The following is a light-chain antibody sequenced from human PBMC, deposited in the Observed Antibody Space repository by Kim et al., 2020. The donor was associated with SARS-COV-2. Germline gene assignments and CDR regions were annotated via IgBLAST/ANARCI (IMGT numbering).Light chain of an antibody. V-gene: IGLV4-69*01. CDR3: QSWATATRV. Sequence: QPVLTQSPSASASLGASVKLTCTLNSGHDKYAIAWHQQQPEKGPRFLMKVNSDGSLTKGDGIPDRFSGSASGAERYLTISSLQSDDEADYDCQSWATATRVFGGGTQLTVL. J-gene: IGLJ3*02. CDR1: SGHDKYA. CDR2: VNSDGSL.